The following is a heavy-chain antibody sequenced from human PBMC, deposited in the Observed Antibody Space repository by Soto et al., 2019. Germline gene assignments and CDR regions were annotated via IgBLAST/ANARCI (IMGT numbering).Heavy chain of an antibody. J-gene: IGHJ4*02. D-gene: IGHD4-17*01. CDR2: ISGSGGST. Sequence: QPGGSLRLSCAASGFTFSSYAMSWVRQAPGKGLEWVSAISGSGGSTYYADSVKGRFTISRDNSKNTLYLQMNSLRAEDTAVYYCAKDPLLDADYGDSFGYWGQGTLVTVSS. V-gene: IGHV3-23*01. CDR3: AKDPLLDADYGDSFGY. CDR1: GFTFSSYA.